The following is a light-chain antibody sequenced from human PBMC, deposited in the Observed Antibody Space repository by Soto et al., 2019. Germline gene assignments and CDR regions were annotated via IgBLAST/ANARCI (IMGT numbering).Light chain of an antibody. J-gene: IGKJ4*02. CDR2: AAS. CDR3: HQSYRTPRP. Sequence: DIQMTQSPSFLSASAGDRVTIFCRASQSISNFLHWYQQKPGKAPKLLIYAASKLDSGVPSRFGGSGSGTDFTLTISSLQAEDFATDCFHQSYRTPRPFGVGTKVDIK. V-gene: IGKV1-39*01. CDR1: QSISNF.